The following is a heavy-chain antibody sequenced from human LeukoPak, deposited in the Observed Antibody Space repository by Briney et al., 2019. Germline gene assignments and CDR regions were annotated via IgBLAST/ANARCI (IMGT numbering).Heavy chain of an antibody. CDR3: ASYSSGWYWFDP. V-gene: IGHV4-31*03. CDR2: IYYSGST. D-gene: IGHD6-19*01. CDR1: GGSISSGGYY. J-gene: IGHJ5*02. Sequence: SQTLPLTCTVSGGSISSGGYYWSWIRQHPGKGLEWIGYIYYSGSTYYNPSLKRRVTISVDTSKNQFSLKLSSVTAADTAVYYCASYSSGWYWFDPWGQGTLVTVSS.